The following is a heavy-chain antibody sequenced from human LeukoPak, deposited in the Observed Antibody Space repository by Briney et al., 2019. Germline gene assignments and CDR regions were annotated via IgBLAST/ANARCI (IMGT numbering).Heavy chain of an antibody. J-gene: IGHJ6*02. CDR2: INPNSGGT. V-gene: IGHV1-2*02. Sequence: ASVKVSCKASGYTFTGYYMHWVRQAPGQGLEWMGWINPNSGGTNYAQKFQSRVTMTRDTSISTAYMELSRLRSDDTAVYYCAREGVVVPAAMRGYYYGMDVWGQGTTVTVSS. D-gene: IGHD2-2*01. CDR3: AREGVVVPAAMRGYYYGMDV. CDR1: GYTFTGYY.